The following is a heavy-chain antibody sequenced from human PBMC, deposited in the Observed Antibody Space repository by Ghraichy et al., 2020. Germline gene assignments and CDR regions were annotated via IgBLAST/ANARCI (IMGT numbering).Heavy chain of an antibody. CDR2: ISGSSGST. CDR3: ARDHIGDPYYYAMDV. CDR1: GFTFSSYA. D-gene: IGHD5-24*01. V-gene: IGHV3-23*01. J-gene: IGHJ6*02. Sequence: GSLRLSCAASGFTFSSYAMTWVRQAPGKGLEWVSGISGSSGSTYYADSVKGRFTISRDNSKNTLYLQMKSLRAEDTAVYFCARDHIGDPYYYAMDVWGQGTTVTVSS.